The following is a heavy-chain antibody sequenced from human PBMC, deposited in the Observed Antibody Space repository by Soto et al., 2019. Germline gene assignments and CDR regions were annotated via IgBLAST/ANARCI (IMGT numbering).Heavy chain of an antibody. V-gene: IGHV4-61*08. D-gene: IGHD2-21*01. CDR1: GGSISSGGYN. CDR3: ARRAVVAVTGSLDNWLDP. Sequence: SETLSLTCTVSGGSISSGGYNWNWLRQPPGKALEWIGYVYNSGSTNYNPSLKSRVTISVDTSKNQFSLKVNSVTAADTAVYYCARRAVVAVTGSLDNWLDPWGQGILVTVSS. J-gene: IGHJ5*02. CDR2: VYNSGST.